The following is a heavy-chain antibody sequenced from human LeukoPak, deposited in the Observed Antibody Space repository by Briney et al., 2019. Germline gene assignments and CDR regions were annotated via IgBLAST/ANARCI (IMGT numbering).Heavy chain of an antibody. CDR2: INGDGSST. CDR1: GFTFSTYW. D-gene: IGHD3/OR15-3a*01. Sequence: GGSLRLSCAASGFTFSTYWMYWVRQAPGKGLVWVSRINGDGSSTTYADSAKGRFTISRDNAKNTLYLQMNSLRAEDTAVYYCTRAVGWTQNSYYSDYWGPGTLVTVSS. CDR3: TRAVGWTQNSYYSDY. J-gene: IGHJ4*02. V-gene: IGHV3-74*01.